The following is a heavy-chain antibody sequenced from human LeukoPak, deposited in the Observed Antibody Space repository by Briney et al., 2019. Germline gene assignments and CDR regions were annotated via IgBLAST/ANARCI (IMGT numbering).Heavy chain of an antibody. V-gene: IGHV1-8*01. CDR3: ARDSGRENDEGFWFDP. CDR1: GYTFTTFD. D-gene: IGHD6-19*01. CDR2: MNPKSGNT. J-gene: IGHJ5*02. Sequence: EASVKVSCKASGYTFTTFDINWVRQARGQGLEWVGWMNPKSGNTGYAQKFQGRVSMTRDTSISTAYMELSSLTSEDTAVYYCARDSGRENDEGFWFDPWGQGTLVTVSS.